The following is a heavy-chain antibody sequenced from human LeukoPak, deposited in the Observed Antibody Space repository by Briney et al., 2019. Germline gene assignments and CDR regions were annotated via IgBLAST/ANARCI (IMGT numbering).Heavy chain of an antibody. Sequence: GGSLRLSCAASGFTFSSHWMHWVRPAAGKGLVWVSRINSDGSITTYADSAQGRFTISRDDAKNTLYLQMNSLRVEDTAVYYCARDYNWNPPDYWGQGTLVTVSS. CDR1: GFTFSSHW. V-gene: IGHV3-74*01. CDR2: INSDGSIT. D-gene: IGHD1-1*01. J-gene: IGHJ4*02. CDR3: ARDYNWNPPDY.